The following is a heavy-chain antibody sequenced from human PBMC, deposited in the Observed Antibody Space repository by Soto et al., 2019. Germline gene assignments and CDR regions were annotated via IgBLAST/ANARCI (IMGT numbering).Heavy chain of an antibody. CDR1: GGSISSSSYY. V-gene: IGHV4-39*01. D-gene: IGHD2-2*01. J-gene: IGHJ6*02. CDR3: ASGGYQLLLGYYYGMDV. CDR2: IYYSGST. Sequence: SETLSLTCTVSGGSISSSSYYWGWIRQPPGKGLEWIGSIYYSGSTYYNPSLKSRVTISVDTSKNQFSLKLSSVTAADTAVYYCASGGYQLLLGYYYGMDVWGQGTTVTVSS.